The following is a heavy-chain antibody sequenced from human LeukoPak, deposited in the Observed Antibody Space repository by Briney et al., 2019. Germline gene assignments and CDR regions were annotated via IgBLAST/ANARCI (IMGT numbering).Heavy chain of an antibody. CDR3: ARTTYYYDSSGYCVY. D-gene: IGHD3-22*01. Sequence: GGSLRLSCAASGFTFSSYWMSWVRQVPGEGLEWVANIKQDGSEKYYVDSVKGRFTISRDNAKNSLYLQMNSLRAEDTAVYYCARTTYYYDSSGYCVYWGQGTLVTVSS. V-gene: IGHV3-7*01. CDR1: GFTFSSYW. CDR2: IKQDGSEK. J-gene: IGHJ4*02.